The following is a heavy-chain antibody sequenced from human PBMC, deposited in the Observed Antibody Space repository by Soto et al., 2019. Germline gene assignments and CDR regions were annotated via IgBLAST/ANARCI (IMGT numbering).Heavy chain of an antibody. V-gene: IGHV4-39*01. CDR3: ARRTRGYSGYDVY. CDR1: GGSISRSSYY. Sequence: SETLSLTCTVSGGSISRSSYYWGWIRQPPGKGLEWIGSIYYSGSTYYNPSLKSRVTISVDTSKNQFSLKLSSVTAADTAVYYCARRTRGYSGYDVYWCQGTLVTVSS. CDR2: IYYSGST. J-gene: IGHJ4*02. D-gene: IGHD5-12*01.